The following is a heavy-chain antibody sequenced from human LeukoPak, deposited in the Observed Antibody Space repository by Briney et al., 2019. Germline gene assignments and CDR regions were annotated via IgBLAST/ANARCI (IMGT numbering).Heavy chain of an antibody. Sequence: SQTLSLTCAVSGGSISSGGYSWSWIRQPPGKGLEWIGYIYHSGSTYYNPSLKSRVTISVDRSKNQFSLKLSSVTAADTAVYHCARAPYDILTGFDYWGQGTLVTVSS. CDR3: ARAPYDILTGFDY. J-gene: IGHJ4*02. D-gene: IGHD3-9*01. CDR1: GGSISSGGYS. CDR2: IYHSGST. V-gene: IGHV4-30-2*01.